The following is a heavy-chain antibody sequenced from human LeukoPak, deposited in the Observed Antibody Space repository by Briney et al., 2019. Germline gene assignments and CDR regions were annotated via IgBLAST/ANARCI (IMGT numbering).Heavy chain of an antibody. CDR3: ARDTYYYDSSGRGFDY. CDR2: IIPIFGTA. D-gene: IGHD3-22*01. V-gene: IGHV1-69*13. J-gene: IGHJ4*02. CDR1: GGTFSSYA. Sequence: SVKVSCKASGGTFSSYAISWVRQAPGQGLEWMGGIIPIFGTANYAQKFQGRVTITADESTSTAYMELSSLRSEDTAVYYCARDTYYYDSSGRGFDYWGQGTLVTVSS.